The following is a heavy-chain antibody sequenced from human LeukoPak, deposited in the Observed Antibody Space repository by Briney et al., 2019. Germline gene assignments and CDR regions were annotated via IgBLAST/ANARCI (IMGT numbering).Heavy chain of an antibody. D-gene: IGHD3-9*01. Sequence: GASVKVSCKASGYTFTSYGIRGVRQAPGQGLEGVEWISAYNGNTNYAQKLQGRVTITTDTSTSTAYMELRSLRSDDTAVYYCARDYPPSPKNVLRYFDWLRGYYYYYYMDVWGKGTTVTISS. CDR2: ISAYNGNT. CDR3: ARDYPPSPKNVLRYFDWLRGYYYYYYMDV. J-gene: IGHJ6*03. CDR1: GYTFTSYG. V-gene: IGHV1-18*01.